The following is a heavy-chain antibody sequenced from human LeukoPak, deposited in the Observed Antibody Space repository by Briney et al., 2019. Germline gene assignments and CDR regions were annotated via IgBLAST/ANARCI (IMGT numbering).Heavy chain of an antibody. Sequence: GRSLRLSCAASGLTFNDYAMHWVRQAPGKGLEWVSGISWNSGNIGYADSVKGRFTISRDNAKNSLYLQMNSLRTEDTALYYCAKDLWYAAYYFDFWGQGTLVTVSS. J-gene: IGHJ4*02. D-gene: IGHD3-10*01. CDR2: ISWNSGNI. CDR1: GLTFNDYA. CDR3: AKDLWYAAYYFDF. V-gene: IGHV3-9*01.